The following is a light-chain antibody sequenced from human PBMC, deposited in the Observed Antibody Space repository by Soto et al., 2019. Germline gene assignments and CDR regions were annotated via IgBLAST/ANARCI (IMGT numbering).Light chain of an antibody. CDR3: QHHYNHSPGT. CDR1: QSISTW. J-gene: IGKJ1*01. CDR2: IAS. V-gene: IGKV1-5*03. Sequence: DIQMAQSPSSLSASVGDRVTITCRASQSISTWLACYQHKPGKAPKLLIFIASILESGVPSRFSGSGSGTKFTLIISSLLPADFATYYCQHHYNHSPGTFGQGTKVDIK.